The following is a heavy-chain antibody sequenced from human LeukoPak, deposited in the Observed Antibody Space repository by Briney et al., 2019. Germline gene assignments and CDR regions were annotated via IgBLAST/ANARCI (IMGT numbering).Heavy chain of an antibody. CDR2: ISPNSGGT. CDR1: GYTFTGYY. D-gene: IGHD3-9*01. J-gene: IGHJ4*02. V-gene: IGHV1-2*02. CDR3: ARGYAIFRYFDWLPQHIDY. Sequence: GASVKVSCKASGYTFTGYYMHWVRQAPGQGLEWMGWISPNSGGTNYAQKFQGRVTMTRDTSISTAYMELSRLRSYDTAVYYCARGYAIFRYFDWLPQHIDYWGQGTLVTVSS.